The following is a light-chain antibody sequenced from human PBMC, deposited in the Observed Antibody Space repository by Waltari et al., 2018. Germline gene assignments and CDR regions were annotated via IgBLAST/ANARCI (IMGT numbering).Light chain of an antibody. CDR1: QGINNY. J-gene: IGKJ1*01. CDR2: AAS. Sequence: DIKMTQSPSSLSASLGDRVTTTCRASQGINNYVAWYQQRAGKAPRLLIYAASTLQSGVPSRFSGSGFGTDFTLTITNLQPEDFATYYCQKYNSAPWTFGQGTKVEI. CDR3: QKYNSAPWT. V-gene: IGKV1-27*01.